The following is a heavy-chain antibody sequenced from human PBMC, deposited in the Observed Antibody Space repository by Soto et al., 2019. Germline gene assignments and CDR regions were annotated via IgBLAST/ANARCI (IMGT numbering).Heavy chain of an antibody. CDR1: GFTFSNYA. Sequence: EVQLLDSGGGLVQPGGSLRLSCAASGFTFSNYAMTWVRQAPGQGLEWVSVISGNSGTTYYADSVMGRFTISRDNSKNTLYLQMNSLRAEDTAVYYCAKGPLGVERPYYYFDYWGQGTLVTVSS. CDR2: ISGNSGTT. J-gene: IGHJ4*02. D-gene: IGHD2-15*01. CDR3: AKGPLGVERPYYYFDY. V-gene: IGHV3-23*01.